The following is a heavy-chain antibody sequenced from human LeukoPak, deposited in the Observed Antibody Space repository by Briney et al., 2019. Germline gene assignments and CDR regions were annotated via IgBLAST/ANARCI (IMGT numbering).Heavy chain of an antibody. J-gene: IGHJ4*02. D-gene: IGHD1-26*01. CDR3: AGRSARYFDS. CDR2: VFYSGPT. Sequence: SETLSLTCTVSGDSIDSYYLSWIRQPPGEGLQWIGYVFYSGPTNYDASLRSRVAISVDRSKNQFSLKLTSVSAADTAVYYCAGRSARYFDSWGQGTLVTVSS. V-gene: IGHV4-59*01. CDR1: GDSIDSYY.